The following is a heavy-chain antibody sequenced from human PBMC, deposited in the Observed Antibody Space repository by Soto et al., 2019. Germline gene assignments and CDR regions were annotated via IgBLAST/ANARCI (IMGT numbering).Heavy chain of an antibody. D-gene: IGHD6-19*01. CDR3: AKGGRQWLVTSDFNY. V-gene: IGHV3-48*01. Sequence: SGFTFRSYSMNWVRQAPGKGLEWVSYISSSSSTIYYADSVKGRFTISRDSSKNTVSLEMTSLRAEDTAVYYCAKGGRQWLVTSDFNYWGQGALVTVSS. J-gene: IGHJ4*02. CDR2: ISSSSSTI. CDR1: GFTFRSYS.